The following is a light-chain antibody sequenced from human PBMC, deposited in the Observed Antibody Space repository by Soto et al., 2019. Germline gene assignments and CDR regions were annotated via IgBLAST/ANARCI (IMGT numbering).Light chain of an antibody. V-gene: IGLV2-14*03. Sequence: QSALTQPASVSGSPGQSIAISCTGTSSDVGGYNSVSWYQQHPGKAPKLMIYNVSNRPSGVSDRFSGSKSGNTASLTISGLQAEDEADYYCSSYTSSNTYGFGTGTKVTVL. J-gene: IGLJ1*01. CDR3: SSYTSSNTYG. CDR2: NVS. CDR1: SSDVGGYNS.